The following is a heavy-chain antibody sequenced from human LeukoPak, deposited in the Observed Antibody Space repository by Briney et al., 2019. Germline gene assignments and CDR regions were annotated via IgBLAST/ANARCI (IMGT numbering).Heavy chain of an antibody. CDR1: GGSISSSSYY. Sequence: SETLSLTCTVSGGSISSSSYYWGWSRQPPGKGLEWIGSIYYSGSTCYNPSLKSRVTISVDTYKNQFSLKLSSVTAADTAVYYCARHKSATYYYDSSGYYYFDYWGQGTLVTVSS. D-gene: IGHD3-22*01. CDR2: IYYSGST. V-gene: IGHV4-39*01. J-gene: IGHJ4*02. CDR3: ARHKSATYYYDSSGYYYFDY.